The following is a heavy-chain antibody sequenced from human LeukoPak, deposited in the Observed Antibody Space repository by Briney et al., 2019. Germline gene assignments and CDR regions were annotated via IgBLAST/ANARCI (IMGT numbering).Heavy chain of an antibody. Sequence: GGSLRLSCAASGFTFSSYSMNWVRQAPGKGLEWVSCISNTNSYIYYADSVKGRFTISRDNAKNSLYLRMNSLRAEDTAVYYCARDAFDIWGQGTMVTVSS. V-gene: IGHV3-21*01. CDR2: ISNTNSYI. CDR1: GFTFSSYS. J-gene: IGHJ3*02. CDR3: ARDAFDI.